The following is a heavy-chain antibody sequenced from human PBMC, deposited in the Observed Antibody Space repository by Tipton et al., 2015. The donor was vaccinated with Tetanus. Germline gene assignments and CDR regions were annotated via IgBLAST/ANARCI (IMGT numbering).Heavy chain of an antibody. CDR2: ISYSGST. CDR1: GGSSSGYY. CDR3: ARHAGAGATIWGTDY. Sequence: TLSLTCTVYGGSSSGYYWNWIRQPPGKGLEWIGYISYSGSTNSNPSLKSRVTISVDASKNQFSLELTSVTAADTAVYYCARHAGAGATIWGTDYWGQGTLVTVSS. D-gene: IGHD3-9*01. J-gene: IGHJ4*02. V-gene: IGHV4-59*08.